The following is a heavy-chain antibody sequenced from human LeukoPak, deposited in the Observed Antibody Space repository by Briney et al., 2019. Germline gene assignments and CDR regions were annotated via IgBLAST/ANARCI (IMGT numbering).Heavy chain of an antibody. D-gene: IGHD6-19*01. Sequence: GGSLRLSCAASGFTFSSYAMSWVRQAPGKGLEWVSRISGSGGSTYYADSEKGRFTISRDNSKNTLYMQMNSLRAEDTAVYYCAKGNSGWYDYWGQGTLVTVSS. CDR2: ISGSGGST. J-gene: IGHJ4*02. CDR3: AKGNSGWYDY. V-gene: IGHV3-23*01. CDR1: GFTFSSYA.